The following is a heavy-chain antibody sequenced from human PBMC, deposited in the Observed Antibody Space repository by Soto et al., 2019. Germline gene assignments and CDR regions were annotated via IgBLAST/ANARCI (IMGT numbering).Heavy chain of an antibody. V-gene: IGHV3-23*01. CDR2: IGASGDIT. D-gene: IGHD2-21*02. Sequence: GWSLRLSCAASGFSFTNFAMSWVRQAPGKGLEWVAGIGASGDITWYADSVKGRLSISRDNSKNTLYLQLNSLRFEDTAVYYCAKDDFTDRGDDYFDYWGPGTLVTVSS. CDR3: AKDDFTDRGDDYFDY. CDR1: GFSFTNFA. J-gene: IGHJ4*02.